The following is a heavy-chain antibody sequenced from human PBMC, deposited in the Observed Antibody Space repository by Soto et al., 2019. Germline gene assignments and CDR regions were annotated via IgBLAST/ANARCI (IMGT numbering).Heavy chain of an antibody. CDR1: GGSISSYY. V-gene: IGHV4-59*01. Sequence: SETLSLTCTVSGGSISSYYWSWIRQPPGKGLEWIGYIYYSGSTNYNPSLKSRVTISVDTSKNQFSLKLSSVTAADTAVYYCARDRAPPGYSSSSGEFDYWGQGTLVTVSS. J-gene: IGHJ4*02. CDR2: IYYSGST. CDR3: ARDRAPPGYSSSSGEFDY. D-gene: IGHD6-6*01.